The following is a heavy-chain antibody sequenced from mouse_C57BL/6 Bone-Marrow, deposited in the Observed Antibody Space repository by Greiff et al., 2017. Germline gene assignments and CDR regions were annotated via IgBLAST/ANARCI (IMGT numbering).Heavy chain of an antibody. CDR1: GYTFTSYW. J-gene: IGHJ3*01. CDR3: ARDDYARFAY. D-gene: IGHD2-4*01. Sequence: QVQLKQPGAELVKPGASVKLSCKASGYTFTSYWMQWVKQRPGQVLEWIGEIDPSDSYTNNNQKFKGKATLTVDTSASTAYRQLSSLTSEDSAVYYCARDDYARFAYWGQGTLVTVSA. V-gene: IGHV1-50*01. CDR2: IDPSDSYT.